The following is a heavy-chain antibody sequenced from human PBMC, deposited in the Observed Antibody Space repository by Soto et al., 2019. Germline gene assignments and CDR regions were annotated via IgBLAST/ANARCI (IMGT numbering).Heavy chain of an antibody. CDR1: GYTFTSYG. J-gene: IGHJ5*02. D-gene: IGHD2-2*01. CDR2: ISAYNGNT. Sequence: ASGKVSCKAPGYTFTSYGIIWVRQAPGQGLEWMGWISAYNGNTNYAQKLQGRVTMTTDTSTSTAYMELRSLRSDDTAVYYCARAVVVVVPATKKEYNWFDPWGQGTLVTVSS. V-gene: IGHV1-18*01. CDR3: ARAVVVVVPATKKEYNWFDP.